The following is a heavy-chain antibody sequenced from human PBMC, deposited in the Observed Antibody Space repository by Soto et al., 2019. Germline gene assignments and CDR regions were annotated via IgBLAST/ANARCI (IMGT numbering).Heavy chain of an antibody. J-gene: IGHJ4*02. CDR3: AREGSSSSLDY. D-gene: IGHD6-6*01. CDR1: GGSFSGYY. CDR2: INHSGST. Sequence: TAETLSLTCAVYGGSFSGYYWSWIRQPPGKGLEWIGEINHSGSTNYNPSLKSRVTISVDTSKNQFSLKLSSVTAADTAVYYCAREGSSSSLDYWGQVTLVTVSS. V-gene: IGHV4-34*01.